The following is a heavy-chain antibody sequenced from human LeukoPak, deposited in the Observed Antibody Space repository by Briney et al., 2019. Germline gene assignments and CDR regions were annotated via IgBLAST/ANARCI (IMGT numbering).Heavy chain of an antibody. V-gene: IGHV3-23*01. CDR3: AKGLSGSYYYFDY. J-gene: IGHJ4*02. D-gene: IGHD1-26*01. Sequence: GGSLRLSCAASGFTFSSYAMSWVRQAPGKGLEWVSAISGSGGSTYYADSVKGRFTISRDNSKNTLYLQMNSLRAEDTAVYYYAKGLSGSYYYFDYWGQGTLVTVSS. CDR2: ISGSGGST. CDR1: GFTFSSYA.